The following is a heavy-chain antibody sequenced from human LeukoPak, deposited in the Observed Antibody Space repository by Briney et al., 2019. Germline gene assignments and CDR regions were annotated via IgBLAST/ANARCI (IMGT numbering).Heavy chain of an antibody. CDR2: INQDESEK. CDR1: GFPFHNYW. Sequence: GGSLRLSCAASGFPFHNYWMTWVRQAPGKGLEWVANINQDESEKYYVDSVKGRFTISRDNADKSLYLEMTSLRAEDTAIYYCARGLYGSGRRSLMALWGPGTLVTVSS. D-gene: IGHD3-10*01. V-gene: IGHV3-7*01. J-gene: IGHJ4*02. CDR3: ARGLYGSGRRSLMAL.